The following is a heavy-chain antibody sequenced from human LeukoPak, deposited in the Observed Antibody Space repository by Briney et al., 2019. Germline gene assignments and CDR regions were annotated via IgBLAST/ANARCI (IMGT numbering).Heavy chain of an antibody. CDR3: ARDQGRWLRAYYMDV. J-gene: IGHJ6*03. CDR1: GYTFTGYY. D-gene: IGHD5-24*01. Sequence: ASVKVSCKASGYTFTGYYMHWVRQAPGQGLEWMGWINPNSGGTNYAQKFQGRVTMTRDTSISTAYMELSSLRSEDTAVYYCARDQGRWLRAYYMDVWGKGTTVTVSS. CDR2: INPNSGGT. V-gene: IGHV1-2*02.